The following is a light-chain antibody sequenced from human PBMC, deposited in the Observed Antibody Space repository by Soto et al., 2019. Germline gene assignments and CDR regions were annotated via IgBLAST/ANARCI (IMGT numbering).Light chain of an antibody. Sequence: QSALTQPPSASGSPGQSVTISCTGTSSDVGGYNFVSWYQQCPGKAPKLIIYEVTKRPSGVPDRFSGSKSGNTASLTVSGLQTDDEADYYCSSYGGSNNFVFGTGTKVTVL. CDR2: EVT. J-gene: IGLJ1*01. CDR1: SSDVGGYNF. CDR3: SSYGGSNNFV. V-gene: IGLV2-8*01.